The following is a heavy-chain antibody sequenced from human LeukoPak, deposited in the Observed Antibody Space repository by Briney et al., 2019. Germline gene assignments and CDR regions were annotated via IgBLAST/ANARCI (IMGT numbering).Heavy chain of an antibody. V-gene: IGHV3-21*01. CDR3: AREKSPCSSGNCGAFDI. D-gene: IGHD2-2*01. J-gene: IGHJ3*02. CDR1: QFTLSSYN. Sequence: GGSLRLSCAASQFTLSSYNMNWVRQAPGKGLEWVSSFSKTSDINYADSVKGRSTISRDNAKNSLYLQMNSLRAEDTAVYYCAREKSPCSSGNCGAFDIWGQGTTVTVS. CDR2: FSKTSDI.